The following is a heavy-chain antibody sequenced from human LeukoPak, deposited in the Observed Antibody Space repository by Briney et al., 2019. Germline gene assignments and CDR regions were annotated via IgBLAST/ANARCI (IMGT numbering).Heavy chain of an antibody. CDR3: ARGSGYSYSFTGRERTKSRLDY. CDR2: ISFDGSNK. V-gene: IGHV3-30*04. Sequence: PGGSLRLSCAASGFTFSSCEMNWVRQAPGKGLEWVAVISFDGSNKYYADSVKGRFTISRDSSKNTLYLQMNSLRAADTAVYYCARGSGYSYSFTGRERTKSRLDYWGQGTLVTVSS. J-gene: IGHJ4*02. CDR1: GFTFSSCE. D-gene: IGHD5-18*01.